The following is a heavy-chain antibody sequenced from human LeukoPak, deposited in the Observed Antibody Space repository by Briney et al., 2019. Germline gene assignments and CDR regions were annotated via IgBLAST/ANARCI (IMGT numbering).Heavy chain of an antibody. CDR3: AASRVVGAIRGTPDY. V-gene: IGHV3-23*01. CDR2: ISGSGGST. Sequence: GGSLRLSCAASGFTFSSYAMSWVRQAPGKGLEWVSAISGSGGSTYYADSVKGRFTISRDNSKNTLYLQMNSLRAGDTAVYYYAASRVVGAIRGTPDYWGQGTLVTVSS. D-gene: IGHD1-26*01. CDR1: GFTFSSYA. J-gene: IGHJ4*02.